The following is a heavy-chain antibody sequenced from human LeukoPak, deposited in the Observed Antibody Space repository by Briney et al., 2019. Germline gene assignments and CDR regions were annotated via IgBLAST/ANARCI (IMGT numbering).Heavy chain of an antibody. D-gene: IGHD6-19*01. J-gene: IGHJ3*02. CDR2: IIPILGIA. Sequence: ASVKVSCKASGYTFTSYDINWVRQAPGQGLEWMGRIIPILGIANYAQKFQGRVTITADKSASTAYMELSSLRSEDTAVYYCARDLAGYSSGWYVSDAFDIWGQGTMVTVSS. CDR1: GYTFTSYD. CDR3: ARDLAGYSSGWYVSDAFDI. V-gene: IGHV1-69*04.